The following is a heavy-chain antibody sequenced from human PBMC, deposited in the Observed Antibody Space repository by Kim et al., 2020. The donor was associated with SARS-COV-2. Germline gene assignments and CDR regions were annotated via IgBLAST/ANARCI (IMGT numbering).Heavy chain of an antibody. Sequence: GSNKYYADSVKGRFTISRDNSKNTLYLQMNSLRAEDTAVYYCAGGNYFDYWGQGTLVTVSS. V-gene: IGHV3-30*01. CDR3: AGGNYFDY. D-gene: IGHD3-16*01. CDR2: GSNK. J-gene: IGHJ4*02.